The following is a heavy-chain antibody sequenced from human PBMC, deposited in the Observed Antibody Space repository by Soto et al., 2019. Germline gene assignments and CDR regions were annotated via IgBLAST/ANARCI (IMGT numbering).Heavy chain of an antibody. J-gene: IGHJ5*02. CDR2: ISSSSSYI. D-gene: IGHD3-10*01. CDR1: GFTFSSYS. CDR3: ARKITMVRGVYNWFDP. Sequence: EVQLVESGGGLVKPGGSLRLSCAASGFTFSSYSMNWVRQAPWKGLEWVSSISSSSSYIYYADSVKGRFTISRDNAKNSLYLQMNSLRAEDTAVYYCARKITMVRGVYNWFDPWGQGTLVTVSS. V-gene: IGHV3-21*01.